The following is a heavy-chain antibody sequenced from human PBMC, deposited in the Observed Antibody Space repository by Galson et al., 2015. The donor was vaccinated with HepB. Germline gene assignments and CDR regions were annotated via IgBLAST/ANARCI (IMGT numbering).Heavy chain of an antibody. CDR2: ISYDGSNK. D-gene: IGHD3-22*01. J-gene: IGHJ4*02. CDR3: ARNWGDYYDSSGYYYTPGDY. CDR1: GFTFSSYA. Sequence: SLRLSCAASGFTFSSYAMHWVRQAPGKGLEWVAVISYDGSNKYYADSVKGRFTISRDNSKNTLYLQMNSLRAEDTAVYYCARNWGDYYDSSGYYYTPGDYWGQGTLVTVSS. V-gene: IGHV3-30-3*01.